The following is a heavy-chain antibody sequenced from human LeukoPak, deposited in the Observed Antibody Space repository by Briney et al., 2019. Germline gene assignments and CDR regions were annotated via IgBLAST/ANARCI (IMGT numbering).Heavy chain of an antibody. J-gene: IGHJ6*02. CDR3: ARGRLYPYYGMDV. CDR1: GGSISSGGYY. Sequence: SQTLSLTCTVSGGSISSGGYYWSSIRQHPGKGLEWIGYIYYSGSTYYNPSLKSRVTISVDTSKNQFSLKLSSVTAADTAVYYCARGRLYPYYGMDVWGQGTTVTVSS. CDR2: IYYSGST. D-gene: IGHD2-2*02. V-gene: IGHV4-31*03.